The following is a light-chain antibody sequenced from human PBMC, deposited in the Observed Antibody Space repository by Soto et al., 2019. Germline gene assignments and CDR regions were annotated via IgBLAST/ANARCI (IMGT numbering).Light chain of an antibody. V-gene: IGLV1-40*01. Sequence: QSVLTQPPSVSGAPGQRVTISCTGSSSNIGAGYDVHWYQQLPGTAPKLLIYGNSNRPSGVPDRFSGSKSGTSASLAITGLQAEDEADYYCQSYDSSQSALCGGGTKLTVL. J-gene: IGLJ3*02. CDR3: QSYDSSQSAL. CDR2: GNS. CDR1: SSNIGAGYD.